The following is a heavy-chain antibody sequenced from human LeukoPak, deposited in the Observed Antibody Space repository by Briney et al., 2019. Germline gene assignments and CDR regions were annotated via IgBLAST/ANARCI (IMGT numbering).Heavy chain of an antibody. Sequence: PGGSPRLSCAASGFTFSSYGMHWVRQAPGKGLEWVAIISYDGSNKYYADSVKGRFTISRDNSKNTLYLQMNSLRAEDTAVYYCAKDSLGGRNYFDYWGQGTLVTVSS. J-gene: IGHJ4*02. CDR1: GFTFSSYG. V-gene: IGHV3-30*18. CDR3: AKDSLGGRNYFDY. D-gene: IGHD1-26*01. CDR2: ISYDGSNK.